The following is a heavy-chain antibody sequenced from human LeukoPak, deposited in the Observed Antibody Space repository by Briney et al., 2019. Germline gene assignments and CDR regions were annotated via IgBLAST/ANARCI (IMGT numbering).Heavy chain of an antibody. CDR3: ASSHYYDSSGYYYEFDY. CDR1: GGSFSGYY. V-gene: IGHV4-34*01. CDR2: INHSGST. J-gene: IGHJ4*02. Sequence: SETLSLTCAVYGGSFSGYYWSWIRQPPGKGLEWIGEINHSGSTNYNPSLKSRVTISVDTSKNQFSLKLSSVTAADTAVYYCASSHYYDSSGYYYEFDYWGQGTLVTFSS. D-gene: IGHD3-22*01.